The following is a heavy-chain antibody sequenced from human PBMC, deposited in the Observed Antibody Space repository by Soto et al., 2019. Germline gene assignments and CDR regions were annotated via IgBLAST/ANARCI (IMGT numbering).Heavy chain of an antibody. V-gene: IGHV1-2*04. CDR2: INPNSGDT. CDR3: ARGKLERLDSVDY. D-gene: IGHD1-1*01. CDR1: GYTFTGQY. Sequence: ASVKVSCKASGYTFTGQYIHWVRQAPGQGLEWMGWINPNSGDTKNAQKFQGWVAMTRDTSISTAYMELSRLTSDDTAVYYCARGKLERLDSVDYWGQGTLVTVSS. J-gene: IGHJ4*02.